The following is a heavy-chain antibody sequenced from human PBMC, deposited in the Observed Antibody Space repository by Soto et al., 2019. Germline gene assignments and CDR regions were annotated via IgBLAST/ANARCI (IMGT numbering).Heavy chain of an antibody. Sequence: QVQLVQSGAEVKKPGSSVKVSCKASGGTFSSYTISWVRQAPGQGLEWMGRIIPILGIANYAQKFQGRVTITADKSTSTGYMELSSMRSEDTAVYYCASTWAAAGYYYGMDVWGQGTTVTVSS. V-gene: IGHV1-69*02. J-gene: IGHJ6*02. CDR1: GGTFSSYT. CDR3: ASTWAAAGYYYGMDV. D-gene: IGHD6-13*01. CDR2: IIPILGIA.